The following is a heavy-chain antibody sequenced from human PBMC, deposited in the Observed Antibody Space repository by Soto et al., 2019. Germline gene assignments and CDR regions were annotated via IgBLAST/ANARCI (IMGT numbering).Heavy chain of an antibody. Sequence: QMHLVESGGGVVQPGRSLRLSCAASGFTFSSYGMHWVRQAPGKGLEWVAVIWYDGSKTYYADSVKGRFTISRDNSKNILYLQMNSLRAEDTAVYYCARDVETRIFDYWGQGTLVTVSS. CDR2: IWYDGSKT. J-gene: IGHJ4*02. CDR1: GFTFSSYG. V-gene: IGHV3-33*01. D-gene: IGHD4-17*01. CDR3: ARDVETRIFDY.